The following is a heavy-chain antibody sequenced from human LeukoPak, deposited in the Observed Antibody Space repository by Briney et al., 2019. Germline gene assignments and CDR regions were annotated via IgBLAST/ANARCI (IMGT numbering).Heavy chain of an antibody. V-gene: IGHV3-11*06. CDR2: ISSSSIYT. CDR3: ARPRGSGSYYDNWFDP. D-gene: IGHD3-10*01. CDR1: GFTFSDYY. Sequence: GGSLRLSCAASGFTFSDYYMSWIRQAPGKGLEWVSYISSSSIYTNYADSVKGRFTISRDNAKNSLYLQMTRLRAEDTAVYYCARPRGSGSYYDNWFDPWGQGTLVTVSS. J-gene: IGHJ5*02.